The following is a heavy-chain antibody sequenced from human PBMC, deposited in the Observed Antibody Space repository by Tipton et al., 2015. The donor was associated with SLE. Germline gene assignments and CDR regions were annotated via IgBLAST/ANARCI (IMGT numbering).Heavy chain of an antibody. J-gene: IGHJ4*02. CDR2: ISAYNGNT. Sequence: QSGAEVKKPGASVKVSCKASGYTFTSYGISWVRQAPGQGLEWMGWISAYNGNTNYAQKLQGRVTMTTDTSTSTTYMELRSLRSDDTAAYYCARDPHKYSSPWYYFEYWGQGTVVTVSS. CDR3: ARDPHKYSSPWYYFEY. CDR1: GYTFTSYG. D-gene: IGHD6-19*01. V-gene: IGHV1-18*01.